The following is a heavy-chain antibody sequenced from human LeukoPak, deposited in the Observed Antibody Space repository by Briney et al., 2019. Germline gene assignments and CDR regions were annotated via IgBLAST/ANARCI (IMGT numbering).Heavy chain of an antibody. D-gene: IGHD5-24*01. CDR2: IYYSGST. V-gene: IGHV4-39*02. CDR1: GGSISSSSYY. J-gene: IGHJ3*02. CDR3: ARCPLQMGSAFDI. Sequence: SETLSLTCTVSGGSISSSSYYWGWIRQPPGKGLEWIGSIYYSGSTYYNPSLKSRVTISVDTSKNHFSLKLSSVTAADTAVYYCARCPLQMGSAFDIWGQGTMVTVSS.